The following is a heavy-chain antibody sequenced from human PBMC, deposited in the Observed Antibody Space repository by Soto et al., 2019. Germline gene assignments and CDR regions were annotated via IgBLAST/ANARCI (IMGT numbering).Heavy chain of an antibody. CDR2: IKQDGSEK. CDR3: ARDDVVYDSSGYTFDY. J-gene: IGHJ4*02. CDR1: GVTFSSYW. Sequence: PGGSLRLSCAASGVTFSSYWMSWVRQAPGKGLEWVANIKQDGSEKYYVDSVKGRFTISRDNAKNSLYLQMNSLRAEDTAVYYCARDDVVYDSSGYTFDYWGRGTLVTVSS. D-gene: IGHD3-22*01. V-gene: IGHV3-7*01.